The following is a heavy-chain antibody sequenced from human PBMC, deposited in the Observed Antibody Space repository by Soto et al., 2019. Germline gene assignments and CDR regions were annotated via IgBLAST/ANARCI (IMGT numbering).Heavy chain of an antibody. CDR3: AKEEVLYNWNYNTYYFDY. Sequence: EVQLLESGGGLVQPGGSLRLSCAASGFTFSSYAMSWVRQAPGKGLEWVSAISGSGGSTYYADSVKGRFTISRDNSKNTPYLQMNSLRAEDTAVYYCAKEEVLYNWNYNTYYFDYWGQGTLVTVSS. CDR1: GFTFSSYA. V-gene: IGHV3-23*01. D-gene: IGHD1-7*01. CDR2: ISGSGGST. J-gene: IGHJ4*02.